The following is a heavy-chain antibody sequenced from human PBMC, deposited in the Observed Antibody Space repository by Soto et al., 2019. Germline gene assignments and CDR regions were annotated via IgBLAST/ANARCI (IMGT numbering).Heavy chain of an antibody. Sequence: GASVKVSCKASGYTFTSYDINWVRQATGQGLEWMGWMNPNSGNTGYAQKFQGRVTMTRNTSISTAYMELSSQRSEDTAVYYCARTYYDFWSGDGMDVWGQGTTVTVSS. J-gene: IGHJ6*02. CDR3: ARTYYDFWSGDGMDV. CDR1: GYTFTSYD. D-gene: IGHD3-3*01. CDR2: MNPNSGNT. V-gene: IGHV1-8*01.